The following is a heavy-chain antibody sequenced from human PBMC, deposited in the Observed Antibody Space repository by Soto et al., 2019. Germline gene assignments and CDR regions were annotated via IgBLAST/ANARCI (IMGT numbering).Heavy chain of an antibody. CDR3: ARAPPDDFWSGYWSFYGMDV. Sequence: GGSLRLSCAASGFTFSDYYMSWIRQAPGKGLEWVSYISSSGSTIYYADSVKGRFTISRDNAKNSLYLQMKSQSAEDAAAYYFARAPPDDFWSGYWSFYGMDVCGQGWTVTVSS. CDR2: ISSSGSTI. CDR1: GFTFSDYY. V-gene: IGHV3-11*01. D-gene: IGHD3-3*01. J-gene: IGHJ6*02.